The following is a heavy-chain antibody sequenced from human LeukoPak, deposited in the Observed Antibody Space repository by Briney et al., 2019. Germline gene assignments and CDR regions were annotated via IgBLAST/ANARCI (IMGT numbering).Heavy chain of an antibody. D-gene: IGHD3-10*01. CDR2: INHSGST. Sequence: SETLSLPCAVYGGSFSGYYWSWIRQPPGKGLEWIGEINHSGSTNYNPSLKSRVTISVDTSKNQFSLKLSSVTAADTAVYYCARGGEYGSGSHYKYWGQGTLVTVSS. CDR3: ARGGEYGSGSHYKY. J-gene: IGHJ4*02. CDR1: GGSFSGYY. V-gene: IGHV4-34*01.